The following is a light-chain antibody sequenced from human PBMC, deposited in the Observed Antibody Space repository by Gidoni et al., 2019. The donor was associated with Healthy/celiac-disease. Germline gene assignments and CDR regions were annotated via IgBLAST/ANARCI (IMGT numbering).Light chain of an antibody. Sequence: EIVMTQSPATLSVSPGERATLSCRASQSVSSNLAWYQQKPGQAPRLLIYGASTMATGIPASFSCSGSGTDFPLTISSLQSEDFAVYSCQQYHTWRGTFGHGTRLEI. V-gene: IGKV3-15*01. J-gene: IGKJ5*01. CDR1: QSVSSN. CDR2: GAS. CDR3: QQYHTWRGT.